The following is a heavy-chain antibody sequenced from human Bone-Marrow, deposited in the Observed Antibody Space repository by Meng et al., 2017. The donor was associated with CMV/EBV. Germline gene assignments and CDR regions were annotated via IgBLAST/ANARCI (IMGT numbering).Heavy chain of an antibody. CDR2: ISYDGSNK. V-gene: IGHV3-30-3*01. J-gene: IGHJ6*02. Sequence: GGSLRLSCAASGFTFSSYAMHWVRQAPGKGLEWVAVISYDGSNKYYADSVKGRFTISRDNSKTTLYLQMNSLRAEDTAVYYCARDHPNYCSSTSCYGSGGMDVWGQGTTVTFSS. CDR3: ARDHPNYCSSTSCYGSGGMDV. D-gene: IGHD2-2*01. CDR1: GFTFSSYA.